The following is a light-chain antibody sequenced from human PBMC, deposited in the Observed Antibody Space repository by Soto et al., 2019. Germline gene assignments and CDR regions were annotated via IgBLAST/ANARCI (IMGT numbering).Light chain of an antibody. J-gene: IGKJ2*01. CDR1: QSISSY. Sequence: DLQMTQSPSSLSASVGDRVTITCRASQSISSYLNWYQQKPGKTPKLLIYAASSLQSRVPSRFSGSVSGTDFTLTISSLQPEDFATYDCQQSYSTPPAFGQGTKREI. V-gene: IGKV1-39*01. CDR2: AAS. CDR3: QQSYSTPPA.